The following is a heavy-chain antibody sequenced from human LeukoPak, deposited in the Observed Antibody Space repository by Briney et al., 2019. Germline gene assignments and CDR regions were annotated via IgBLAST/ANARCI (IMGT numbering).Heavy chain of an antibody. Sequence: ASVKVSCKASGGTFSSYAISWVRQAPGQGLEWMGGIIPIFGTANYAQKFQGRVTITADESTSTAYMELSSLRSEDTAVYYCARVVVAADYYFDYWGQGTLITVSS. J-gene: IGHJ4*02. V-gene: IGHV1-69*13. CDR3: ARVVVAADYYFDY. D-gene: IGHD2-15*01. CDR2: IIPIFGTA. CDR1: GGTFSSYA.